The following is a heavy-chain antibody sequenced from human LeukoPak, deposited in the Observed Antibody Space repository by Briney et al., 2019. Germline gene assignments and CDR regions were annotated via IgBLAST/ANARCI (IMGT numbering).Heavy chain of an antibody. CDR2: IYTSGST. J-gene: IGHJ5*02. Sequence: SETLSLTCTVSGGSISSYYWSWIRQPAGKGLEWIGRIYTSGSTNYNPSLKSRVTMSVDTSKNQFSLKLSSVTAADTAVYYCARVENYCGSGSYPWFDPWGQGTLVTVSS. CDR3: ARVENYCGSGSYPWFDP. D-gene: IGHD3-10*01. V-gene: IGHV4-4*07. CDR1: GGSISSYY.